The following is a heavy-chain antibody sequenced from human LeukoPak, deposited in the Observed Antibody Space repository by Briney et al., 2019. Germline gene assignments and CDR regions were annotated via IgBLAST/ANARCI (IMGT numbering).Heavy chain of an antibody. Sequence: PGRSLRLSCAASGFTFSSYAMHWVRQAPGKGLEWVAVISYDGSNKYYADSVKGRFTISRDNSKNTLYLQMNSLRAEDTAVYYCARDPFGVYGSGSYSYYFDYWGQGTLVTVSS. CDR1: GFTFSSYA. V-gene: IGHV3-30-3*01. CDR3: ARDPFGVYGSGSYSYYFDY. J-gene: IGHJ4*02. D-gene: IGHD3-10*01. CDR2: ISYDGSNK.